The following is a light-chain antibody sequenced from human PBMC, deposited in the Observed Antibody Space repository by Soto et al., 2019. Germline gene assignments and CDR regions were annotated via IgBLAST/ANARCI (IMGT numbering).Light chain of an antibody. Sequence: EIVLTQSPGTLSLSPGERATLSCRASQSVASDYLAWYQQKPGQAPRLLMYRAATRATGIPDRFTGSGSGTDFTLTISRLEPEDFAVYYCQQYGSSPETFGQGSKLEI. CDR1: QSVASDY. CDR3: QQYGSSPET. CDR2: RAA. J-gene: IGKJ2*01. V-gene: IGKV3-20*01.